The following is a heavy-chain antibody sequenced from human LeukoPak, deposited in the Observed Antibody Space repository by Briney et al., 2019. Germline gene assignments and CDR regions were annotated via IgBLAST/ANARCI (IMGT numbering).Heavy chain of an antibody. CDR1: GYTFTIYY. V-gene: IGHV1-46*01. D-gene: IGHD2-2*01. CDR3: ARDNHQLPHSGDEYFQH. J-gene: IGHJ1*01. Sequence: ASVTVSCKASGYTFTIYYMRWVRQAPGQGLEWMGIINPSGGSTSYAQKFQGRVTMTRDTSTSTVYMELSSLRSEDTAVYYCARDNHQLPHSGDEYFQHWGQGTLVTVSS. CDR2: INPSGGST.